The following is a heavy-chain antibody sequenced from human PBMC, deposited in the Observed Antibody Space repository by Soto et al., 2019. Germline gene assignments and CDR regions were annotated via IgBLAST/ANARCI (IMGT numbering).Heavy chain of an antibody. J-gene: IGHJ3*02. D-gene: IGHD3-9*01. CDR2: IYSGGST. V-gene: IGHV3-66*01. Sequence: EVQLVESGGGLVQPGGSLRLSCAASGFTVSSNYMSWVRQAPGKGLEWVSVIYSGGSTYYADSVKGRFTISRDNSKDTLDLQMNSLRAEATDVYYCARTGLLRYFGSAAFDIWGQGTMVTGSS. CDR1: GFTVSSNY. CDR3: ARTGLLRYFGSAAFDI.